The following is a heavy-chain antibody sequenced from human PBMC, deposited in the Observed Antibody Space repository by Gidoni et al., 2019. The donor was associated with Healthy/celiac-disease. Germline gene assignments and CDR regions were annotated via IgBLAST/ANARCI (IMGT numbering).Heavy chain of an antibody. Sequence: EVQMLESGGGLVQPGGYLRLACAASGFNFSSYALSWVRQAPGKGLEWISAISGSGGSTYYADSVKCRFTISRDNSKNTLYLQMNSLRAEDTAVYYCAKDVFSGWYAFDYGGQGTLVTVSS. CDR2: ISGSGGST. V-gene: IGHV3-23*01. J-gene: IGHJ4*02. D-gene: IGHD6-19*01. CDR3: AKDVFSGWYAFDY. CDR1: GFNFSSYA.